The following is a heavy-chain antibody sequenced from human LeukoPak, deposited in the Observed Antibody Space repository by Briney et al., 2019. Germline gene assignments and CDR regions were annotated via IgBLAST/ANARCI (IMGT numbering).Heavy chain of an antibody. D-gene: IGHD6-13*01. CDR2: ISSAGTT. Sequence: GGSLRLSCAAPGFTVSSSYMSWVRQAPGKGLEWVSIISSAGTTYYADSVKGRFTISRDNSKNTVYLQVNSLRDEDTAVYYCARDLEAANTYYFDYWGQGTMVTVSS. J-gene: IGHJ4*02. CDR1: GFTVSSSY. V-gene: IGHV3-66*01. CDR3: ARDLEAANTYYFDY.